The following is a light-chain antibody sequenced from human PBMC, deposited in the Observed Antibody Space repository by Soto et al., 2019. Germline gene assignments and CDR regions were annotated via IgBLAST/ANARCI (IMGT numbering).Light chain of an antibody. J-gene: IGLJ3*02. V-gene: IGLV1-44*01. CDR3: SAWEDSLNGPV. CDR1: NIGGKS. CDR2: DSN. Sequence: ELTQPPSVSVAPGQTARITCGGNNIGGKSVHWYQQLPGTAPRLLIFDSNQRPSGVPVRFSGSKSGTSASLAITGLQSEDEADYFCSAWEDSLNGPVFGGGTKVTVL.